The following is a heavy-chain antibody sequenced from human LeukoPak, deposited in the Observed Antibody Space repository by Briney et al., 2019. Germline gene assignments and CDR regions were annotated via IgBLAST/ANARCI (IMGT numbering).Heavy chain of an antibody. J-gene: IGHJ4*02. D-gene: IGHD6-13*01. CDR2: INAGNGNR. Sequence: EVKKPGASVKVSCKASGYTFTSYAIHWVRQAPGQRLEWMGWINAGNGNRKYSQKFQDRVTITRDTSATTAYMELNSLTSEDTAVYYCARLSTAVADSDYWGQGTLVTVSS. CDR1: GYTFTSYA. V-gene: IGHV1-3*01. CDR3: ARLSTAVADSDY.